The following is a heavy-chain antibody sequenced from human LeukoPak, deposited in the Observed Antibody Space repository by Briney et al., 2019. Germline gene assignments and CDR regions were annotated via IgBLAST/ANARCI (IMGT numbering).Heavy chain of an antibody. V-gene: IGHV3-23*01. CDR3: AKAFGTNGYFQLPIDY. CDR1: GFTFSNNA. CDR2: ITGTIATGDPP. D-gene: IGHD2-8*01. J-gene: IGHJ4*02. Sequence: GGSLRLSCAASGFTFSNNAMSWVRQAPGKGLECVSAITGTIATGDPPYYADSVKGRFTISRDNSRNTLYLQLNDLRAEDTAIYYCAKAFGTNGYFQLPIDYWGQGTLVTVSS.